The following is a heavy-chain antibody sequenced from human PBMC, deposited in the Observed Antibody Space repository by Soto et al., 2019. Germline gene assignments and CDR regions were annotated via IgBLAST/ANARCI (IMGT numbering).Heavy chain of an antibody. V-gene: IGHV3-21*01. CDR2: ISSSSSYI. Sequence: GGSLRLSCAASGFTFSSYSMNWVRQAPGKGLEWVSSISSSSSYIYYADSVKGRFTISRDNAKNSLYLQMNSLRAEDTAVYYCARTLLNIVVVGPFDYWGQGTLVTVSS. J-gene: IGHJ4*02. D-gene: IGHD2-15*01. CDR1: GFTFSSYS. CDR3: ARTLLNIVVVGPFDY.